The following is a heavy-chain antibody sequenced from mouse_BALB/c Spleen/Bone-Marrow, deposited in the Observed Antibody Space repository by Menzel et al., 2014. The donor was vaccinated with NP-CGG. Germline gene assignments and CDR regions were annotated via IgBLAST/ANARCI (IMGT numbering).Heavy chain of an antibody. CDR2: IYPGDGDI. Sequence: VKLMESGPELVKPGASVKISCKASGYAFSSSWVNWVKQRPGQSLEWIGRIYPGDGDINYNGKFKGKATLTADKSSSTAYLQLSSLTSVDSAVYFCARSDGYRVMDYWGQGTSVTVSS. J-gene: IGHJ4*01. V-gene: IGHV1-82*01. CDR1: GYAFSSSW. CDR3: ARSDGYRVMDY. D-gene: IGHD2-3*01.